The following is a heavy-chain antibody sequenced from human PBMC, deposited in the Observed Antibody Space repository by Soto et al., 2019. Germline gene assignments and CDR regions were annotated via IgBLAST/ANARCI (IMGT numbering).Heavy chain of an antibody. CDR3: ARQWNFDL. Sequence: PWESLKISCKASGYIFTTYWIAWVRQMPGKGLEWIGIINPTDSDTRYSPSFQGQVTISADKSISTTYLQWSSLKASDTAIYYCARQWNFDLWGQGTLVTVPQ. J-gene: IGHJ4*02. CDR2: INPTDSDT. V-gene: IGHV5-51*01. CDR1: GYIFTTYW. D-gene: IGHD5-12*01.